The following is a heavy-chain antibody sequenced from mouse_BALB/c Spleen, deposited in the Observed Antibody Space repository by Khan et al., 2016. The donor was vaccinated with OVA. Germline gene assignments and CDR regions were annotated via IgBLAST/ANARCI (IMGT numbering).Heavy chain of an antibody. V-gene: IGHV1-4*01. Sequence: QVQLKESVAELGRPGASVKMSCKASGYTFTSYTIHWVRQRPGQALEWIGHLNPSNNYTNYNQKFKDKATLIVDKSSSTAYMQLSSLTSEDSAVYYCVREGAYYRSDGWFAYWGQGTLITVSA. CDR3: VREGAYYRSDGWFAY. D-gene: IGHD2-14*01. CDR2: LNPSNNYT. J-gene: IGHJ3*01. CDR1: GYTFTSYT.